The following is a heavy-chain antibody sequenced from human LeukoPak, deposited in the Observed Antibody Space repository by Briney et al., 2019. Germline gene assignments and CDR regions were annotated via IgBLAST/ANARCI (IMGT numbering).Heavy chain of an antibody. J-gene: IGHJ3*02. D-gene: IGHD2-2*01. V-gene: IGHV1-2*02. CDR3: ARDSSYCSSTSCSTDAFDI. CDR2: INPNSGGT. CDR1: GYTFTGYY. Sequence: ASVKVSCKASGYTFTGYYMHWVRQAPGQGLEWMGWINPNSGGTNYAQKFQGRVTMTRDTSISTAYMGLSRLRSDDTAVYYCARDSSYCSSTSCSTDAFDIWGQGTMVTVSS.